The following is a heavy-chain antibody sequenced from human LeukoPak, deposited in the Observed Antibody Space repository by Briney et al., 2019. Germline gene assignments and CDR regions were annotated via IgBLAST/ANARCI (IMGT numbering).Heavy chain of an antibody. CDR3: ARIPLRYFDWLTHRWFDP. Sequence: KPSETLSLTCTVSGGSISSSSYYWGWIRQPPGKGLEWIGSIYYSGSTYYNPSLKSRVTISVDTSKNQFSLKLSSVTAADTAVYYCARIPLRYFDWLTHRWFDPWGQGTLVTVSS. D-gene: IGHD3-9*01. CDR2: IYYSGST. J-gene: IGHJ5*02. CDR1: GGSISSSSYY. V-gene: IGHV4-39*01.